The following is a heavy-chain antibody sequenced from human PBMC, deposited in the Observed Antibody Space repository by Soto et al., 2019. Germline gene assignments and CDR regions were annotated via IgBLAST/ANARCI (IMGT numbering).Heavy chain of an antibody. Sequence: QLQLQESGSGLVKPSQTLSLTCAVSGGSISSGGYSWSWIRQPPGKGLEWIGYIYHSGSTYYNPPLXXRXRXLVDRSKNQFSLKLRSVTAADTAVYYRAAGGGLPRYYWGQGTLVTVSS. CDR1: GGSISSGGYS. CDR3: AAGGGLPRYY. J-gene: IGHJ4*02. CDR2: IYHSGST. D-gene: IGHD5-12*01. V-gene: IGHV4-30-2*01.